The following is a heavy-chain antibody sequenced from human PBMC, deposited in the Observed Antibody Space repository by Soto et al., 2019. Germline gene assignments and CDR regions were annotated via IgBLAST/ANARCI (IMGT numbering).Heavy chain of an antibody. CDR1: GYTFTGYY. J-gene: IGHJ3*02. V-gene: IGHV1-2*02. CDR3: AKNLLVTMPDAFDI. D-gene: IGHD3-10*01. CDR2: INPNSGGT. Sequence: AAVKVSCKASGYTFTGYYMHWVRQAPGQGLEWMGWINPNSGGTNYAQNFQGRVTMTRDTSISTAYMELSRLRSDDTAVYYCAKNLLVTMPDAFDIWGQGTMVTVSS.